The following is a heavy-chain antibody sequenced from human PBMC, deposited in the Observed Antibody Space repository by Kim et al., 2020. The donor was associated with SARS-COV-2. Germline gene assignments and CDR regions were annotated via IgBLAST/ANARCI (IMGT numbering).Heavy chain of an antibody. CDR2: ISSSSSYI. CDR1: GFTFSSYS. V-gene: IGHV3-21*01. J-gene: IGHJ6*02. Sequence: GGSLRLSCAASGFTFSSYSMNWVRQAPGKGLEWVSSISSSSSYIYYADSVKGRFTISRDNAKNSLYLQMNSLRAEDTAVYYCARDTYSSGWYGLGYYYYYYGMDVWGQGTTVTVSS. CDR3: ARDTYSSGWYGLGYYYYYYGMDV. D-gene: IGHD6-19*01.